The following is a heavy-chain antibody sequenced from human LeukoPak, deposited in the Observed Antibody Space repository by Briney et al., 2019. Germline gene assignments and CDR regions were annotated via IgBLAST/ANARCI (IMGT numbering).Heavy chain of an antibody. CDR2: ISSNGGST. CDR3: ARAERGVRDAFDI. Sequence: PGGSLRLSCAASGITFSNYAMHWVRQAPGKGLQHVSAISSNGGSTYYANSVKGRFTISRDNSKNTLYLQMGSLRAEDTAVYYCARAERGVRDAFDIWGQGTMVTVSS. D-gene: IGHD1-1*01. CDR1: GITFSNYA. V-gene: IGHV3-64*01. J-gene: IGHJ3*02.